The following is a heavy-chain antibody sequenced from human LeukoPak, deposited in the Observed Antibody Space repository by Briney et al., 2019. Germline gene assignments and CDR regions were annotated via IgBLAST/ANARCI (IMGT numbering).Heavy chain of an antibody. Sequence: GGSLRFSCAASGFTFSSYGMHWVRQAPGKGLEWVAVISYDGSNKYYADSVKGRFTISRDNSKNTLYLQMNSLRAEDTAVYYCAKDSLDYWGQGTLVTVSS. V-gene: IGHV3-30*18. CDR1: GFTFSSYG. CDR3: AKDSLDY. CDR2: ISYDGSNK. J-gene: IGHJ4*02.